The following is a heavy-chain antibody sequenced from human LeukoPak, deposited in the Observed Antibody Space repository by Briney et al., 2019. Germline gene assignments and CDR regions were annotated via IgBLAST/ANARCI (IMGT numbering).Heavy chain of an antibody. Sequence: SSVKVSCKASGGTFSSYAISWVRQAPGQGLEWMGGIIPIFGTANYAQKFQGRVTITADEATSTAYMELSSLRSEDTAVYYCARHQSGGSCYGFWGQGTLVTVSS. J-gene: IGHJ4*02. V-gene: IGHV1-69*01. CDR2: IIPIFGTA. CDR3: ARHQSGGSCYGF. D-gene: IGHD2-15*01. CDR1: GGTFSSYA.